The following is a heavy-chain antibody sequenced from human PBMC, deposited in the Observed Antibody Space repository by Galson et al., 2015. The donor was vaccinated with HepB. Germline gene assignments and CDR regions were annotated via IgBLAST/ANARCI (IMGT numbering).Heavy chain of an antibody. Sequence: SLRLSCAASGFTFSNYALHWVRQAPGKGLRWVAAISYDGTKIFYASFVEGRFTISRDNSKNTLYLQMNGLRTEDTAVYYCAKAYTAGYFCHFGMDVWGQGTTVTVSS. CDR3: AKAYTAGYFCHFGMDV. J-gene: IGHJ6*02. D-gene: IGHD3-22*01. V-gene: IGHV3-30*04. CDR2: ISYDGTKI. CDR1: GFTFSNYA.